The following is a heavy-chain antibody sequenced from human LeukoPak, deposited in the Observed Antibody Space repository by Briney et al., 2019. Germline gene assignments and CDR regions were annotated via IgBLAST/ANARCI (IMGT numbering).Heavy chain of an antibody. V-gene: IGHV3-48*02. Sequence: GGSLRLSCAASGFTFSSYSMSWVRQAPGKGLEWVSYIRSRSSSIYYADSVKGRFTLSRDNAKNSLYLQMNSLRDEDTAVYYCARGDYGDRDLDYWGQGTLVTVSS. D-gene: IGHD4-17*01. J-gene: IGHJ4*02. CDR1: GFTFSSYS. CDR3: ARGDYGDRDLDY. CDR2: IRSRSSSI.